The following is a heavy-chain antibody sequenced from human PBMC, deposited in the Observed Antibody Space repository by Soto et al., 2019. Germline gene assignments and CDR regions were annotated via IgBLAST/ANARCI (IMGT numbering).Heavy chain of an antibody. J-gene: IGHJ5*02. V-gene: IGHV3-23*01. Sequence: HPGGSLRLSCAASGFTFSSYDMSWVRQAPGKGLEWVSAISGSGGSTNYADSVKGRFTISRDNAKNTLYLQMNSLRAEDTAVYYCARDRAVPAATGGFLNWFGPWGQGTLVTVSS. D-gene: IGHD2-2*01. CDR2: ISGSGGST. CDR3: ARDRAVPAATGGFLNWFGP. CDR1: GFTFSSYD.